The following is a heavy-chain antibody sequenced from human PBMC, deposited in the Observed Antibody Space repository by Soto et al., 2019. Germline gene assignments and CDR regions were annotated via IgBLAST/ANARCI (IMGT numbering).Heavy chain of an antibody. CDR3: AKDLGGITGTFDY. Sequence: EVQLVESGGGLVKPGGSLRLSCAASGFTFSSYSMNWVRQAPGKGLEWVSAISGSGGSTYYADSVKGRFTISRDNSKNTLYLQMNSLRAEDTAVYYCAKDLGGITGTFDYWGQGTLVTVSS. CDR1: GFTFSSYS. J-gene: IGHJ4*02. CDR2: ISGSGGST. D-gene: IGHD1-7*01. V-gene: IGHV3-23*04.